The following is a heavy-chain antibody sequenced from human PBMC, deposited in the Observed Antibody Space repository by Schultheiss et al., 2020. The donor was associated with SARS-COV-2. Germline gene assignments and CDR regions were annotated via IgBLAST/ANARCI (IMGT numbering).Heavy chain of an antibody. CDR1: GFTFSSYA. J-gene: IGHJ4*02. D-gene: IGHD4-23*01. V-gene: IGHV3-23*01. CDR3: AQRAVARYFDY. Sequence: GGSLRLSCAASGFTFSSYAMSWVRQAPGKGLEWVSAISGSGSSTSYADSVKGRFTISRDNSKNTLYLQMNSLRAEDTAVYCCAQRAVARYFDYWGQGTLVTVAS. CDR2: ISGSGSST.